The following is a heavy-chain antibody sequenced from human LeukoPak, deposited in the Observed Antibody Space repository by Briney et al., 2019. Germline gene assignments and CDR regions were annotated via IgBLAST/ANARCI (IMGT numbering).Heavy chain of an antibody. Sequence: PSETLSLTCTVSGGSISSYYWSWIRQPPGKGLEWIGYIYYSGSTNYNPSLKSRVTISVDTSKNQFSLKLSSVTAADTAVYYCARGYGDYEGIRFGPWGQGTLVTVSS. CDR2: IYYSGST. CDR1: GGSISSYY. D-gene: IGHD4-17*01. CDR3: ARGYGDYEGIRFGP. V-gene: IGHV4-59*01. J-gene: IGHJ5*02.